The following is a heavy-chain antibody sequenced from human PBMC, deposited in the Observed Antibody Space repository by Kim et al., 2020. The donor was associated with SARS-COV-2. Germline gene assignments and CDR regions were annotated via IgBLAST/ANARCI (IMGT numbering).Heavy chain of an antibody. CDR3: ARAAGPHYYGSGSYYNVGSYYYGMDV. CDR2: IIPIFGTA. Sequence: SVKVSCKASGGTFSSYAISWVRQAPGQGLEWMGGIIPIFGTANYAQKFQGRVTITADESTSTAYMELSSLRSEDTAVYYCARAAGPHYYGSGSYYNVGSYYYGMDVWGQGTTVTVSS. D-gene: IGHD3-10*01. J-gene: IGHJ6*02. V-gene: IGHV1-69*13. CDR1: GGTFSSYA.